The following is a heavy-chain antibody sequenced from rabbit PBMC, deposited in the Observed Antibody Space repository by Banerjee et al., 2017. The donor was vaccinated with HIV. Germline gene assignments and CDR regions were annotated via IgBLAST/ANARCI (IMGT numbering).Heavy chain of an antibody. CDR3: ARDLDGVIGWNFGW. D-gene: IGHD4-1*01. V-gene: IGHV1S40*01. Sequence: QSLEESGGALVKPGASLTLTCTASGFSFNSVYDMCWVRQAPGKGLEWISCIAGSSSGFTYSATWAKGRFTCSKTSSTTVTLQMTSLTAADTATYFCARDLDGVIGWNFGWWGPGTLVTVS. J-gene: IGHJ4*01. CDR2: IAGSSSGFT. CDR1: GFSFNSVYD.